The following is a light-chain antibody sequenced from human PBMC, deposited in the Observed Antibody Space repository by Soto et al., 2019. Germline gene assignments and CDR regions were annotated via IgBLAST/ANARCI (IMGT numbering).Light chain of an antibody. Sequence: EIALTQSPATLSLSPGESATLSCRASQSISTYLAWYQQKPGQAPRLLIYDASKRITGIPARFSGSGSGTDFTLTISSLEPEDFAVYYCQQRSNWPGTFGQGTKVDIK. CDR2: DAS. J-gene: IGKJ1*01. V-gene: IGKV3-11*01. CDR3: QQRSNWPGT. CDR1: QSISTY.